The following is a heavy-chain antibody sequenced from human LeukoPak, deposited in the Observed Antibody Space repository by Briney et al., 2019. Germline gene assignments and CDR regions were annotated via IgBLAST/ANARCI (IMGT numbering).Heavy chain of an antibody. D-gene: IGHD5-18*01. CDR2: INSDGRST. V-gene: IGHV3-74*01. CDR1: GFTFSSYW. Sequence: QTGGPLRLSCAASGFTFSSYWMHWVGQAPGKGLVWVSRINSDGRSTSNADSVKGRFTISRDNAKNTLYLQMNSLRAEDTAVYYCARVDTAMGWAFDIWGQGTMVTVSS. CDR3: ARVDTAMGWAFDI. J-gene: IGHJ3*02.